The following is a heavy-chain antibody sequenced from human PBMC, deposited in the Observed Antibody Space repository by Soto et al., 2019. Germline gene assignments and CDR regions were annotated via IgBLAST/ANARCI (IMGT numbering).Heavy chain of an antibody. CDR2: IYYSGST. CDR3: ASSSGSLLYDFDY. J-gene: IGHJ4*02. V-gene: IGHV4-59*01. D-gene: IGHD1-26*01. Sequence: SETLSLTCTVSGGSISSYDWSWIRQPPGKGLEWIGYIYYSGSTNYNPSLKSRVTISVDTSKNQFSLKLSSVTAADTAVYYCASSSGSLLYDFDYWGQGTLVTVS. CDR1: GGSISSYD.